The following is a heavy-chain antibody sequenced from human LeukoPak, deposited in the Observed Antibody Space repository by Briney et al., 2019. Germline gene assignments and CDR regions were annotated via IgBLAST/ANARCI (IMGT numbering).Heavy chain of an antibody. D-gene: IGHD3-16*01. V-gene: IGHV4-38-2*02. Sequence: NPSETLSLTCTVSGYSISSGYYWGWIRQPPGKGLEWIGSIYHSGSTYYNPSLKSRVTMSVDTSKNQFSLKLSSVTAADTAVYYCASTYPSDYWGQGTLVTVSS. J-gene: IGHJ4*02. CDR3: ASTYPSDY. CDR1: GYSISSGYY. CDR2: IYHSGST.